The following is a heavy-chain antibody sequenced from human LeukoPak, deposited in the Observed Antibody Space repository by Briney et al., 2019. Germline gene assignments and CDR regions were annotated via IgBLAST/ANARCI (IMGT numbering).Heavy chain of an antibody. V-gene: IGHV3-7*05. CDR3: ARRQRVAVARWSDS. D-gene: IGHD6-19*01. Sequence: GGSLRLSCTASGFTFSNYWMTWVRRAPGKGLEWVANIKQDASEKYYVDSVKGRFTISRDNAKNSLYLQMNSLRAEDTAVYYCARRQRVAVARWSDSWGQGTLVTVSS. CDR1: GFTFSNYW. CDR2: IKQDASEK. J-gene: IGHJ5*01.